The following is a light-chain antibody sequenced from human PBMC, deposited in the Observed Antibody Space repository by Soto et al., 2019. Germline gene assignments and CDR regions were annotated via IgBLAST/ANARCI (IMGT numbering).Light chain of an antibody. CDR1: HDIDTY. V-gene: IGKV1-33*01. CDR3: QQYDTLIT. CDR2: YTS. Sequence: EIQMTQSPSSRSASVGDAVTLTFPPSHDIDTYLNWYQHKPGKAPKLLIYYTSTLETGAPSRFSGSGSGADFTLTISSLRPEDIATYYCQQYDTLITFGQGTQLEIK. J-gene: IGKJ5*01.